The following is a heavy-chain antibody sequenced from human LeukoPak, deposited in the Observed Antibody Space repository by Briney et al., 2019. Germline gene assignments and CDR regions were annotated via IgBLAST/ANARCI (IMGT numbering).Heavy chain of an antibody. D-gene: IGHD3-10*01. Sequence: PGGSLRLSCAASGFTFSSYAMHWVRQAPGKGLEWVAVISYDGSNKYYADSVKGRFTISRDNSKNTLYLQVNSLRAVDTAVYYCARIGSGSPLGYWGQGTLVTVSS. CDR2: ISYDGSNK. J-gene: IGHJ4*02. CDR3: ARIGSGSPLGY. V-gene: IGHV3-30*04. CDR1: GFTFSSYA.